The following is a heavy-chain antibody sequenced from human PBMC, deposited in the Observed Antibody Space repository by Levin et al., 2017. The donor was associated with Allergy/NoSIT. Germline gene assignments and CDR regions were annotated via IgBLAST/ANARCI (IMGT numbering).Heavy chain of an antibody. J-gene: IGHJ6*02. Sequence: ASVKVSCKASGXXXSRNARGRGGKTLGQGLEWMGGIIPIFGTANYAQKFQGRVTITADESTSTAYMELSSLRSEDTAVYYCARDLEVAARSYGMDVWGQGTTVTVSS. V-gene: IGHV1-69*13. CDR1: GXXXSRNA. D-gene: IGHD6-6*01. CDR2: IIPIFGTA. CDR3: ARDLEVAARSYGMDV.